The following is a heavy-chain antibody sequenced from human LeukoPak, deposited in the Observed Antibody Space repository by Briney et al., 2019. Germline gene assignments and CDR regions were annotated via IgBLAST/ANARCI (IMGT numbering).Heavy chain of an antibody. V-gene: IGHV3-7*01. CDR3: ARDSFETDIDY. CDR2: IKEDGSEQ. Sequence: GGSPRLSCAASGFIFGSYWMSWVRQAPGKGLEWVANIKEDGSEQYYVDSLKGRFTISRDNAKNSLYLQMNSLRAEDTAVYYCARDSFETDIDYWGPGTLVTVSS. J-gene: IGHJ4*02. D-gene: IGHD1-14*01. CDR1: GFIFGSYW.